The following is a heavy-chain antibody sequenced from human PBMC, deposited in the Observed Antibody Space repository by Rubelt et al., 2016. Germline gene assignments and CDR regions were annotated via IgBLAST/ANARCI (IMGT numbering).Heavy chain of an antibody. D-gene: IGHD5-18*01. J-gene: IGHJ3*02. CDR3: ARTVGGYSYGHDAFDI. CDR1: GGSISSSSYY. V-gene: IGHV3-53*04. Sequence: LQLQESGPGLVKPSETLSLTCTVSGGSISSSSYYWGWIRQPPGKGLEWVSVIYSGGSTYYADSVKGRFTISRHNSKNTLYLQMNSLRAEDTAVYYCARTVGGYSYGHDAFDIWGQGTMVTVSS. CDR2: IYSGGST.